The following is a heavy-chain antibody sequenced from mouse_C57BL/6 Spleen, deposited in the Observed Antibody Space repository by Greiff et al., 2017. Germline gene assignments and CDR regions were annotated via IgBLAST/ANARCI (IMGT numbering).Heavy chain of an antibody. CDR3: AREDEGFAY. V-gene: IGHV5-16*01. J-gene: IGHJ3*01. CDR1: GFTFSDYY. CDR2: INYDGSST. Sequence: EVKLVESEGGLVQPGSSMKLSCTASGFTFSDYYMAWVRQVPEKGLEWVANINYDGSSTYYLDSLQSRFIISRDNAKNILYRQMSSLKSEDTATYYCAREDEGFAYWGQGTLVTVSA.